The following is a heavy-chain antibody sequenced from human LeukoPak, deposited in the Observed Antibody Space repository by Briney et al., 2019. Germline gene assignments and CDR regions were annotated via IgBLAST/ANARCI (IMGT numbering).Heavy chain of an antibody. Sequence: GGSLRLSCAASGFTFNTYTMNWVRQAPGKGLEWVSSISSGTSYIYYADSVKGRFTISRDNAKNSLYLQMNSLRAEDTAVYYCARDRRYSYGSFFYWGQGTLVTVSS. CDR2: ISSGTSYI. V-gene: IGHV3-21*01. CDR3: ARDRRYSYGSFFY. J-gene: IGHJ4*02. CDR1: GFTFNTYT. D-gene: IGHD5-18*01.